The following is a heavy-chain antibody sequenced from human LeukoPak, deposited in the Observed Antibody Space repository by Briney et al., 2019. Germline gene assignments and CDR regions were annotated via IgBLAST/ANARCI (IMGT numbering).Heavy chain of an antibody. CDR3: ARAAYSGSYHSDY. Sequence: PSQTLSLTCTVSGGSISSGGHYWSWIRQHPGKGLEWIGYIYYSGSTNYNPSLKSRVTISVDTSKNQFSLKLSSVTAADTAVYYCARAAYSGSYHSDYWGQGTLVTVSS. CDR1: GGSISSGGHY. V-gene: IGHV4-31*03. D-gene: IGHD1-26*01. CDR2: IYYSGST. J-gene: IGHJ4*02.